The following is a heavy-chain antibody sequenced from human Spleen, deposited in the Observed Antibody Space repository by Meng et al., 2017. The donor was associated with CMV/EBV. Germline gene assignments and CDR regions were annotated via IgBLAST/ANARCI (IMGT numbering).Heavy chain of an antibody. D-gene: IGHD2-2*01. Sequence: GESLKISCAASGFTFYNYAMSWVRQAPGKGLEWVSAISGSGDGTSYADSVNGRFTISRDNPKNTLYLQMNSLRAEDTAIYFCGKAIYCSRLSCSRGWFDPWGQGTRVTVSS. J-gene: IGHJ5*02. CDR2: ISGSGDGT. CDR1: GFTFYNYA. V-gene: IGHV3-23*01. CDR3: GKAIYCSRLSCSRGWFDP.